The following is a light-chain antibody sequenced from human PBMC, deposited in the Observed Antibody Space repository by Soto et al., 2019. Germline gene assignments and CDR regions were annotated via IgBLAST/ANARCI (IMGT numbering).Light chain of an antibody. V-gene: IGKV3-20*01. Sequence: EIVLTQSPGTLSVSPGDRATLAFRASQSVSSNLAWYQQKPGQAPRLLIYGASTMATGIPARFSGSGSGTDFTLTITRLEPDDSAVYYCQQHGISHITFGQGTRLEIK. CDR3: QQHGISHIT. CDR2: GAS. CDR1: QSVSSN. J-gene: IGKJ5*01.